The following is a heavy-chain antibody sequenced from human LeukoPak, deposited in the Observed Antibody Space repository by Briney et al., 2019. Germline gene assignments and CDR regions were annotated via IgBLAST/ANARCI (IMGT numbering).Heavy chain of an antibody. J-gene: IGHJ4*02. CDR1: GFTFSNYG. CDR2: ISGSGSST. V-gene: IGHV3-23*01. Sequence: PGGSLRLSCAASGFTFSNYGLSWVRHAPGKGLEWVSAISGSGSSTYYADSVKGRFTISRDNSKNTMYLQMNSLRAEDTAVYNCAKDRQQLANLDYWGQGTLVTVSS. CDR3: AKDRQQLANLDY. D-gene: IGHD6-13*01.